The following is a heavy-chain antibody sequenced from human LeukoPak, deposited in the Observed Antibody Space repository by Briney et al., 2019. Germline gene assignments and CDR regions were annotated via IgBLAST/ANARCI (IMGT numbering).Heavy chain of an antibody. V-gene: IGHV3-30*04. CDR2: ISSDGGTK. CDR1: GFTFSSYA. CDR3: ARDTGAYYDSGGLDY. J-gene: IGHJ4*02. Sequence: GGSLRLSCAASGFTFSSYAMHWVRQAPGKGLEWVAVISSDGGTKYYADSVKGRFTIPRDNSKNTLYLQMNSLRAEDTAVYYCARDTGAYYDSGGLDYWGQGTLATVSS. D-gene: IGHD3-22*01.